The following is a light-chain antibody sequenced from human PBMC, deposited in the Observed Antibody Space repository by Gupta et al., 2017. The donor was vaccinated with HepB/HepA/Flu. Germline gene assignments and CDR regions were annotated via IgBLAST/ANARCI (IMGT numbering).Light chain of an antibody. CDR1: QSVSSSY. V-gene: IGKV3-20*01. Sequence: EIVLTQSPGTLSLSPGERATLSCRATQSVSSSYLAWYQRKPGQAPRLLIYGTSNRATGVPDRFRGSGSGTEFTLTISRLEPEDFAVYYCQQYDTSPLTFGGGTKVEIK. J-gene: IGKJ4*01. CDR3: QQYDTSPLT. CDR2: GTS.